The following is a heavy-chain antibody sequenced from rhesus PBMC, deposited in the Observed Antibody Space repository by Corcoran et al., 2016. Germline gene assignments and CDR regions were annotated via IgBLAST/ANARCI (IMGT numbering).Heavy chain of an antibody. J-gene: IGHJ4*01. CDR2: ILYSGST. Sequence: QVQLQESGPGLVKPSETLSLTCAVSGGSISSGYYYWSWIRQPPGKGLEWIGYILYSGSTSYNPSLKSRVTISRDTSKNQFSLKLSSVTAADSAVYYCAREGTVADDYWGQGVLVTVSS. V-gene: IGHV4-122*02. CDR3: AREGTVADDY. CDR1: GGSISSGYYY. D-gene: IGHD4-29*01.